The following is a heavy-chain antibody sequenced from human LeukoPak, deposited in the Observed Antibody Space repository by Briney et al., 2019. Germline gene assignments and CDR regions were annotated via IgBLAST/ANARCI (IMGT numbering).Heavy chain of an antibody. D-gene: IGHD3-22*01. CDR1: GFTFSSYW. CDR3: ARHRDYYDSSDFDY. J-gene: IGHJ4*02. V-gene: IGHV3-7*01. CDR2: IKQDGSEK. Sequence: GGSLRLSCAASGFTFSSYWMSWVRQAPGKGLEWVANIKQDGSEKYYVDSVKGRFTISRDNAKNSLYLQMNSLRAEDTAVYYCARHRDYYDSSDFDYWGQGTLVTVSS.